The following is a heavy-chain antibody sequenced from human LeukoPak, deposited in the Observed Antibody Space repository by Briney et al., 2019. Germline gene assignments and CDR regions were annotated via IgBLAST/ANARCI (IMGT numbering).Heavy chain of an antibody. V-gene: IGHV3-23*01. J-gene: IGHJ4*02. D-gene: IGHD2-2*01. CDR1: GFTFSSYA. CDR3: ANYIVVVPSGPGY. Sequence: GGSLRLSCAASGFTFSSYAMSWVRQAPGKGLGWVSAISGSGGSTYYADSVKGRFTISRDNSKNTLYLQMNSLRAEDTAVYYCANYIVVVPSGPGYWGQGTLVTVSS. CDR2: ISGSGGST.